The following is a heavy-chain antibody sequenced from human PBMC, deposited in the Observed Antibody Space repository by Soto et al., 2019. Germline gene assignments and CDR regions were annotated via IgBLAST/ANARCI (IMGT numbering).Heavy chain of an antibody. Sequence: GGSLRLSCAASGFTFSSYGMHWVRQAPGKGLEWVAVISYDGSNKYYADSVKGRFTISRDNSKNTLYLQMNSLRAEDTAVYYCARPEMATIGGYFDYWGQGTLVTVS. CDR2: ISYDGSNK. D-gene: IGHD5-12*01. J-gene: IGHJ4*02. CDR1: GFTFSSYG. CDR3: ARPEMATIGGYFDY. V-gene: IGHV3-30*03.